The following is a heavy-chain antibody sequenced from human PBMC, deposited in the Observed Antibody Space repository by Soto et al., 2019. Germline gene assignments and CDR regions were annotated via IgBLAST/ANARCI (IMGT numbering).Heavy chain of an antibody. CDR1: GGTFSSYA. Sequence: QVQLVQSGAEVKKPGSSVKVSCKASGGTFSSYAISWVRQAPGQGLEWMGGIIPIFGPANYAQKFQGIVTSTADESASTASMTVSRLITNDTAVYYCASVFKGNTANDALDIWGQGTLVTVSS. CDR3: ASVFKGNTANDALDI. D-gene: IGHD2-21*02. CDR2: IIPIFGPA. V-gene: IGHV1-69*01. J-gene: IGHJ3*02.